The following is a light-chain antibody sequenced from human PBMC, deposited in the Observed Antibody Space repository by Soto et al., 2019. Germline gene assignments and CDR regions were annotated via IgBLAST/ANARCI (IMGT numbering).Light chain of an antibody. CDR1: QSPLLRIGYTN. Sequence: DLVMTQSPLSLPVTPGEPASTPGRFGQSPLLRIGYTNLDWYRQKPGQSPQLLIYLGSNRASGVPDRFSGSGSGTDFTLKISRVEAEDVGVYYCMQALQTLLTFGGGTKVEIK. J-gene: IGKJ4*01. CDR2: LGS. CDR3: MQALQTLLT. V-gene: IGKV2-28*01.